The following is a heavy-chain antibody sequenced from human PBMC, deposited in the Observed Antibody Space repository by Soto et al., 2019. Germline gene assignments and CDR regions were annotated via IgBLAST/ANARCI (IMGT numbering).Heavy chain of an antibody. Sequence: QVQVVESGGGVVQPGRSLSLSCTASGFTFSGHAMHWVRQPPGKGLEWVAQIWYDGSNKYYADSVKGRFTISSDTSTNTLYVQMDSLRVEDTAVYYCARDGQSLAPYALDVWGQGTSVTVSS. D-gene: IGHD6-19*01. CDR1: GFTFSGHA. V-gene: IGHV3-33*01. CDR2: IWYDGSNK. CDR3: ARDGQSLAPYALDV. J-gene: IGHJ6*02.